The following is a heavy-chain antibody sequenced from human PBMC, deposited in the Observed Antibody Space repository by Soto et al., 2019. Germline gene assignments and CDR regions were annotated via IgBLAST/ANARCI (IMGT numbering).Heavy chain of an antibody. CDR3: ARYNHYQSHCYY. D-gene: IGHD2-2*01. CDR2: IYHSGGT. CDR1: GGSISSGGYS. V-gene: IGHV4-30-2*01. J-gene: IGHJ4*02. Sequence: QLQLQESGSGLVQPSQTLSLTCAVSGGSISSGGYSWTWIRQPPGKGLEWIGYIYHSGGTYYSPSLKRRVTMSLDRSKNHFSLKLNSVTAADTAVYYWARYNHYQSHCYYWGQGTLVTVSS.